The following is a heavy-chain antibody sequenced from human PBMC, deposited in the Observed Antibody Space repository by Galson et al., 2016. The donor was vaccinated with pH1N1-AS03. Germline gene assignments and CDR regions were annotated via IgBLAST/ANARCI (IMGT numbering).Heavy chain of an antibody. J-gene: IGHJ6*04. CDR3: AVWGYISNTHGLDV. D-gene: IGHD5-18*01. Sequence: SLRLSCAASGFTVSTYDMHWVRQSAGGGLEWVSLIAAVGTTEYAGSVKGRFTIFRDNVKNSLYLQMNNLRSEETALYYCAVWGYISNTHGLDVWGKGTTVTVSS. CDR2: IAAVGTT. V-gene: IGHV3-13*01. CDR1: GFTVSTYD.